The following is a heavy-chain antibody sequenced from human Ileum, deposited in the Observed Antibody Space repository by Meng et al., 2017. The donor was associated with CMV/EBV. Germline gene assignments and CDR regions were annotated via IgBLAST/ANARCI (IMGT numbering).Heavy chain of an antibody. CDR3: AIYYGGVGGRGY. J-gene: IGHJ4*02. Sequence: QVQLPVSGPGLVKPSQTLSLTRSVSGDSISGDNYHWSWIRQPAGKGLEWIGQRHKNGNDNYNASLKSRVTISIDTSKNQFSLTLTSVTAADTAVYYCAIYYGGVGGRGYWAQGTLVTVSP. CDR1: GDSISGDNYH. V-gene: IGHV4-61*02. D-gene: IGHD2-21*01. CDR2: RHKNGND.